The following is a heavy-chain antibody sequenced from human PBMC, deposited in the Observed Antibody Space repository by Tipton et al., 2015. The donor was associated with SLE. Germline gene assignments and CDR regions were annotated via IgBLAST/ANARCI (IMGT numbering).Heavy chain of an antibody. V-gene: IGHV4-39*07. CDR1: GGSISSINYY. D-gene: IGHD3-10*01. CDR2: IFYSGNT. Sequence: LRLSCTVSGGSISSINYYWGWIRQPPGKGLEWIGNIFYSGNTFYNASLRSRVTISVDTSKNQFSLKLTSVTAADTAVYYCARRGSGSHRPRPFDYWGQGTLVTVSS. J-gene: IGHJ4*02. CDR3: ARRGSGSHRPRPFDY.